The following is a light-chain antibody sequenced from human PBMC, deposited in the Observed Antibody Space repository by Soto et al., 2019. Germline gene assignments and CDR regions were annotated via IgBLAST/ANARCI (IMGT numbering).Light chain of an antibody. V-gene: IGLV2-14*01. CDR1: SSDVGAHDF. Sequence: QSALTQPASVSGSPGQSITISCSGTSSDVGAHDFVSWYQHHPDKAPKVIIFEVTKRPSGVSDRFSGSKTGNTASLTISGLQAEGEADYYCNSYTLSKTVIFGGGTKVTVL. CDR2: EVT. CDR3: NSYTLSKTVI. J-gene: IGLJ2*01.